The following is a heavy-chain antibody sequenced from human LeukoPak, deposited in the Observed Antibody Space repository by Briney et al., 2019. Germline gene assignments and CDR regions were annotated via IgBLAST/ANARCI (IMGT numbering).Heavy chain of an antibody. CDR3: AKGSGTSRPYYLDY. D-gene: IGHD6-25*01. V-gene: IGHV3-23*01. J-gene: IGHJ4*02. Sequence: PGRSLRLSCAASGFAFNSYVMTWVRQAPGKGLDWFSAISGSGDSTYYADSVKGRFTISRDSSRSTMYLQMTSLTAEDTAVYYCAKGSGTSRPYYLDYWGRGTLVTVSS. CDR1: GFAFNSYV. CDR2: ISGSGDST.